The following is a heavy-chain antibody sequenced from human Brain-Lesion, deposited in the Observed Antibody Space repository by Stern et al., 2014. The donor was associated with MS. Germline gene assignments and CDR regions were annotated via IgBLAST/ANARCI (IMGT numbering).Heavy chain of an antibody. D-gene: IGHD3-22*01. CDR2: GIPFNGDT. CDR3: ARLIYDSRGDYHGWLAP. Sequence: QLQLEESGAEVKKPGASVTVSCKASGYTFASYGISWVRQAPGQGLEWMGWGIPFNGDTKYTEKVRGRVVMTTDTSSSTAYMELKSLRSDDTAVYYCARLIYDSRGDYHGWLAPWGQGTLVTVSS. J-gene: IGHJ5*02. V-gene: IGHV1-18*04. CDR1: GYTFASYG.